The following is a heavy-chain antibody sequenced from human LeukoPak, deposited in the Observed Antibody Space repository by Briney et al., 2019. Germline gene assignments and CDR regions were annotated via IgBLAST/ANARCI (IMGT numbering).Heavy chain of an antibody. Sequence: SDTLSLTCAVCGGPFWCYYWRWMPQPRGKGLEGIGEIYQRENTNHNPSLERRVTISVDTSKNLFSLKLSSVTAADTAVYYCARGHVRRAYYYDSSGYSYFDYWGQGTLVTVSS. CDR3: ARGHVRRAYYYDSSGYSYFDY. J-gene: IGHJ4*02. V-gene: IGHV4-34*01. D-gene: IGHD3-22*01. CDR2: IYQRENT. CDR1: GGPFWCYY.